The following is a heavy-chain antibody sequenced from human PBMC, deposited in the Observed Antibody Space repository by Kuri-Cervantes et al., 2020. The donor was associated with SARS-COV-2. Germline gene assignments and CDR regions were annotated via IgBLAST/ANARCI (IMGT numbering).Heavy chain of an antibody. J-gene: IGHJ2*01. V-gene: IGHV3-7*01. Sequence: LSLTCAASGFTFRSCWMSWVRQAPGKGLEWVANIKQDGSEKYYVDSVKGRFTISRDNAKNSLYLQMNSLRAEDTAVYYCARRFHQYQLPHWYFDLWGRGTLVTVSS. CDR2: IKQDGSEK. CDR3: ARRFHQYQLPHWYFDL. CDR1: GFTFRSCW. D-gene: IGHD2-2*01.